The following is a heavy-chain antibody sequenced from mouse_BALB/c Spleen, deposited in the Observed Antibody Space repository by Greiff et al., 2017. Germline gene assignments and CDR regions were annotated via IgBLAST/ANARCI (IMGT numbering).Heavy chain of an antibody. J-gene: IGHJ4*01. CDR3: ARSRDYAMDY. V-gene: IGHV1S137*01. Sequence: VKLQESGAELVRPGVSVKISCKGSGYTFTDYAMHWVKQSHAKSLEWIGVISTYYGDASYNQKFKGKATMTVDKSSSTAYMELARLTSEDSAIYYCARSRDYAMDYWGQGTSVTVSS. CDR1: GYTFTDYA. CDR2: ISTYYGDA.